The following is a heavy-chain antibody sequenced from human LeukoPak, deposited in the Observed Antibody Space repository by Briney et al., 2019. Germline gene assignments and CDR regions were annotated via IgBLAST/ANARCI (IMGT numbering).Heavy chain of an antibody. V-gene: IGHV3-21*01. Sequence: GRSLRLSCAASGFTFSSCAMNWVRQAPGKGLEYVSSISGSSRHIYYADSVKGRFTISRDNTKSSLYLQMNSLRVEDMAVYYCARGYCGGDCYGDWGQGTLVTVSS. J-gene: IGHJ1*01. CDR2: ISGSSRHI. D-gene: IGHD2-21*02. CDR1: GFTFSSCA. CDR3: ARGYCGGDCYGD.